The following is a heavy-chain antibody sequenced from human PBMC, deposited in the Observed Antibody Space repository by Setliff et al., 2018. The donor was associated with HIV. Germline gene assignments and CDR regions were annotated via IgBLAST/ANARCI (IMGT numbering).Heavy chain of an antibody. CDR1: GYTFSNFA. D-gene: IGHD1-1*01. CDR3: ARIRAGTLLNAFDI. Sequence: ASVKVSCKASGYTFSNFAIGWLRQAPGQGLEWMGWISSYSDNTFYARSLQGRVTMTTDTASSTSYMELRSLRSDDTAMYYCARIRAGTLLNAFDIWAQGTMVTVSS. CDR2: ISSYSDNT. V-gene: IGHV1-18*01. J-gene: IGHJ3*02.